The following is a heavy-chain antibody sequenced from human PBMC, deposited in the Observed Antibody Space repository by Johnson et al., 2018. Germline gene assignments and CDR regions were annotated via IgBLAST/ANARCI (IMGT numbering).Heavy chain of an antibody. V-gene: IGHV3-33*06. CDR1: GFTFSSYG. Sequence: VQLLESGGGLVQPGGSLRLSCAASGFTFSSYGMHWVRQAPGKGLEWVAVIWYDGSNKYYADSVKGRFTISRDNSKNTLYLQMNSLRPEDTAVYYCAKDPVSPTYYYYGMDVWGQGTTVTVSS. CDR3: AKDPVSPTYYYYGMDV. D-gene: IGHD2/OR15-2a*01. CDR2: IWYDGSNK. J-gene: IGHJ6*02.